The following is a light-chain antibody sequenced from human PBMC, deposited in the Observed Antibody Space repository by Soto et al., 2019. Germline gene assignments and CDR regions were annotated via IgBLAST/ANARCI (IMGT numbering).Light chain of an antibody. CDR1: SSNIGAGYD. Sequence: QSALAQPPSVSGAPGQRVTISCSGSSSNIGAGYDVHWYQQLPGTAPKLLIYGNSNRPSGVPDRFSGSKSGTSASLAITGLQAEDEAEYYCQSYDSSLSVVFGTGTKVTVL. CDR2: GNS. V-gene: IGLV1-40*01. CDR3: QSYDSSLSVV. J-gene: IGLJ1*01.